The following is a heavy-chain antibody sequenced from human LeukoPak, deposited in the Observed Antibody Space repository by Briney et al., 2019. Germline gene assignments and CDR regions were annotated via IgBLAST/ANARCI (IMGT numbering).Heavy chain of an antibody. CDR2: TYYRSKWYN. V-gene: IGHV6-1*01. D-gene: IGHD3-10*01. CDR3: ARAVGGSGPERDYYYYGLDV. J-gene: IGHJ6*02. Sequence: SQTLSLTCAISGDSVSSNSAAWNWIRQSPSRGLEWLGRTYYRSKWYNDYAVSVKSRITINPDTSKNQFSLQLNSVTPEDTAVYYCARAVGGSGPERDYYYYGLDVWGQGTTVTVSS. CDR1: GDSVSSNSAA.